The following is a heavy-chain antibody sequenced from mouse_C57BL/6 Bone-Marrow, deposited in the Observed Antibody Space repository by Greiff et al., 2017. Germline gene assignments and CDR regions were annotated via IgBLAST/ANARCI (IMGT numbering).Heavy chain of an antibody. Sequence: QVQLQQPGAELVKPGASVKVSCKASGYTFTSYWMHWVKQRPGQGLEWIGRIHPSDSDTNYNQKFKGKATLTVDKSSSTAYMQRSSLTSEDSAVYYCAIRKITKVVAKDYWGQGTTLTVSS. CDR2: IHPSDSDT. D-gene: IGHD1-1*01. J-gene: IGHJ2*01. CDR1: GYTFTSYW. CDR3: AIRKITKVVAKDY. V-gene: IGHV1-74*01.